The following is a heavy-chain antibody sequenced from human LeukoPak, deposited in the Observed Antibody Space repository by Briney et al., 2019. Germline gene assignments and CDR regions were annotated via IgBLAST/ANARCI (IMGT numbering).Heavy chain of an antibody. D-gene: IGHD1-26*01. CDR1: GFTFSSYA. V-gene: IGHV3-30*04. J-gene: IGHJ4*02. Sequence: GRSLRLSCAASGFTFSSYAMHWVRQAPGKGLEWVAVISYDGSNKYYADSVKGRFTISRDNSKNTLYLQMNSLRAEDTAVYYCARDGGAITPAADYWGQGTLVTVSS. CDR3: ARDGGAITPAADY. CDR2: ISYDGSNK.